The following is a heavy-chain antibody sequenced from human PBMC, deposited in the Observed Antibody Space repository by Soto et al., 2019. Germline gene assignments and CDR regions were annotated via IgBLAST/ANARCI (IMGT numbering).Heavy chain of an antibody. V-gene: IGHV4-59*01. CDR1: GGSISSYY. CDR2: IYYSGST. Sequence: SETLSLTCTVSGGSISSYYWGWIRQPPGKGLEWIGYIYYSGSTNYNPSLKSRVIISVDTSKNQFSLKLSSVTAADTAVYYCARRTNTGHYYYGMDVWGQGTTVTVSS. J-gene: IGHJ6*02. CDR3: ARRTNTGHYYYGMDV.